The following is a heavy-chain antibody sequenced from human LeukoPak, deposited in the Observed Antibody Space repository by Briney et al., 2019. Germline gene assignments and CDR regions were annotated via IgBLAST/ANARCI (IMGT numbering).Heavy chain of an antibody. D-gene: IGHD3-22*01. V-gene: IGHV4-59*02. CDR2: IYYLGST. J-gene: IGHJ4*02. CDR1: DGSVSSHY. CDR3: ARATYYYDTPGYYFDS. Sequence: SETLSLTCSVSDGSVSSHYWGWIRQPPGKGLEWIGYIYYLGSTNYNPSLKTRVTISVDTSKNQLSLRLNSTTAADTAVYFCARATYYYDTPGYYFDSWGQGTLVTVSS.